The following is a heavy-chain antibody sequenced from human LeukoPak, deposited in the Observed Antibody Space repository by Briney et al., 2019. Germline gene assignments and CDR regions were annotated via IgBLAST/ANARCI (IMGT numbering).Heavy chain of an antibody. CDR1: GGSISSSTYY. D-gene: IGHD2-21*01. CDR3: ARDSLFRDEHLRSYYYMDV. Sequence: SETLSLTCTVSGGSISSSTYYWGWIRQPPGKGLEWIGSIYYSGSTYYNPSLKSRVTISVDTSKNQFSLKLSSVTAADTAVYYCARDSLFRDEHLRSYYYMDVWGKGTTVTVSS. CDR2: IYYSGST. J-gene: IGHJ6*03. V-gene: IGHV4-39*07.